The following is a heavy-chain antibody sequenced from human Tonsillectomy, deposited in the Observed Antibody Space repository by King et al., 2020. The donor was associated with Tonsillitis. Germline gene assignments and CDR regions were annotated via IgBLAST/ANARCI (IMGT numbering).Heavy chain of an antibody. D-gene: IGHD7-27*01. V-gene: IGHV3-7*02. CDR1: GFPFSAHW. CDR3: GRANWGRIDY. J-gene: IGHJ4*02. Sequence: VQLVESGGGLVPPGGSLRLSCAASGFPFSAHWMAWARQVPGKGLEWVANIKHDGSDKYYVDSMEGRFSISKDDAKNSVYLQMNSLRVEDTAVYYCGRANWGRIDYWGQGALVSVSS. CDR2: IKHDGSDK.